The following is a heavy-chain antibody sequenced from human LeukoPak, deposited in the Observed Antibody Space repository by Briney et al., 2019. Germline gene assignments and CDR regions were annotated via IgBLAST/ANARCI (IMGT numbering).Heavy chain of an antibody. CDR1: GFTFSSYE. D-gene: IGHD3-22*01. V-gene: IGHV3-48*03. CDR2: ISSSGSTI. J-gene: IGHJ4*02. CDR3: AGGHSSGYYPIDY. Sequence: GGSLRLSCAASGFTFSSYEMNWVRQAPGKGLEWVSYISSSGSTIYYADSVKGRFTISRDNAKNSLYLQMNSLRAEDTAVYYCAGGHSSGYYPIDYWGQGTLVTVSS.